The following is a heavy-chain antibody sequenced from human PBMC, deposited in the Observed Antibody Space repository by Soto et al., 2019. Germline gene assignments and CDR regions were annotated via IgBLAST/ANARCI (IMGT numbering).Heavy chain of an antibody. CDR3: ARYGEGSDY. D-gene: IGHD4-17*01. J-gene: IGHJ4*02. V-gene: IGHV3-30*14. CDR1: GFIFRSST. Sequence: QVQLVESGGGVVQPGRSLRLSCAASGFIFRSSTMHWVRQAPGKGLEWVAVISYDGSNKYYADSVKGRFTISRDNSKNTLYLQMNSIRAEDTAVYYCARYGEGSDYWGLVTLVTVSS. CDR2: ISYDGSNK.